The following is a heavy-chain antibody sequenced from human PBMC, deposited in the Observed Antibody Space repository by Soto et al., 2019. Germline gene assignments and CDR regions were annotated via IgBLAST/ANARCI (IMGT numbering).Heavy chain of an antibody. CDR2: IYYSGNT. CDR1: SGSISSYY. V-gene: IGHV4-59*01. D-gene: IGHD2-2*01. CDR3: ARGYCSSTSCYEFDY. J-gene: IGHJ4*02. Sequence: PSETLSLTCTVSSGSISSYYWNWIRQPPGKGLEWIGSIYYSGNTNYSPSLKSRVTISVDTSKKQFSLKLTSVTAADTAMYYCARGYCSSTSCYEFDYWGQGMLVTVSS.